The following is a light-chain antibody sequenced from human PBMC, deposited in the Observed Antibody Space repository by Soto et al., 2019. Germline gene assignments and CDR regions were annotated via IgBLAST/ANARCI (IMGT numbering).Light chain of an antibody. J-gene: IGKJ4*01. CDR3: QQYNDWPPLT. Sequence: ETVMTQSPATLSVSPGERATLSCRASQSVNSNLAWYQQKPGQAPRLLIYGASTRATEIPARFSGSGSGTEFTLTISSLQSEDFAVYYCQQYNDWPPLTFGGGTKVEIK. CDR2: GAS. V-gene: IGKV3-15*01. CDR1: QSVNSN.